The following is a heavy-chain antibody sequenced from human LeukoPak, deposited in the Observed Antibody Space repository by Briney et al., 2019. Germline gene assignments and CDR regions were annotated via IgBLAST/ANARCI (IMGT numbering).Heavy chain of an antibody. CDR1: GFIFSNYG. CDR2: ISFSSTHI. V-gene: IGHV3-21*06. D-gene: IGHD6-19*01. Sequence: GGSLRLSCAASGFIFSNYGMSWVRQAPGKGLEWVSSISFSSTHIYYADSIQGRFTISRDNAENSLYLQMNSLRAEDTAVYYCAKERNLEIAVAGTIFDYWGQGTLVTVSS. CDR3: AKERNLEIAVAGTIFDY. J-gene: IGHJ4*02.